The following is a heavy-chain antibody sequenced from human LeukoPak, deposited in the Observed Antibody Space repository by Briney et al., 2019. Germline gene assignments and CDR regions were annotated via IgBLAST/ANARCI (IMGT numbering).Heavy chain of an antibody. CDR3: AKGSYDSSGYYPGS. D-gene: IGHD3-22*01. CDR1: GFTFSSYA. J-gene: IGHJ5*02. CDR2: ISGSGGST. Sequence: GGSLRLSCAASGFTFSSYAMSWVRQAPGKGLEWVSAISGSGGSTYYADSVKGRFTISRDNSKNTLYLQMNSLRAEDTAVYYCAKGSYDSSGYYPGSWDQGTLVTVSS. V-gene: IGHV3-23*01.